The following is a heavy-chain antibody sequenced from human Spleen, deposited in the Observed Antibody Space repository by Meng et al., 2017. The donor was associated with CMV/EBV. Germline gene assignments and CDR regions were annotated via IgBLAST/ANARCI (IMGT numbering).Heavy chain of an antibody. V-gene: IGHV5-51*01. CDR3: ARQGGLTLVDY. D-gene: IGHD3-16*01. CDR1: ENNFKNYW. J-gene: IGHJ4*02. Sequence: GGSLRLSCKNSENNFKNYWIGWVRQMPGKGLEWMGIIYPDDSDTRYSPSFQGQVTLSADKSISTAYLQWSSLKASDTAMYYCARQGGLTLVDYWGQGTLVTVSS. CDR2: IYPDDSDT.